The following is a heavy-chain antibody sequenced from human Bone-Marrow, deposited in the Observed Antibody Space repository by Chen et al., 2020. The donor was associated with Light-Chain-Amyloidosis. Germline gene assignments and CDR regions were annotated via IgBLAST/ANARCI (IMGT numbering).Heavy chain of an antibody. CDR2: IYPDDSDA. CDR3: ARRRDGYNFDY. Sequence: EVQLEQSGPEVKKPGESLKNSCKGSGSTFPNYWIGWVRQMPGKGLEWMGVIYPDDSDAVYSPSFEGQVTISADKSITTAYLQWRSLKASDTAMYYCARRRDGYNFDYWGQGTLVTVSS. D-gene: IGHD5-12*01. J-gene: IGHJ4*02. CDR1: GSTFPNYW. V-gene: IGHV5-51*01.